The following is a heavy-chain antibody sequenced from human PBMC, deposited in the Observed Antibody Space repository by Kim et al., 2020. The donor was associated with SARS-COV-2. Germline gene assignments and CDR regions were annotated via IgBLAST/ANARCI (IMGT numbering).Heavy chain of an antibody. CDR1: GFTFSRYW. V-gene: IGHV3-74*01. D-gene: IGHD1-1*01. CDR3: ARDHKCGNPDYYGMAV. J-gene: IGHJ6*02. CDR2: INSDGSTT. Sequence: GGSLRLSCATSGFTFSRYWINWVRQAPGKGLVCVSRINSDGSTTTYADSVKGRFTISRENAKNTVYLQMNSLRAEDTAVYYCARDHKCGNPDYYGMAVWGQGTAVTVSS.